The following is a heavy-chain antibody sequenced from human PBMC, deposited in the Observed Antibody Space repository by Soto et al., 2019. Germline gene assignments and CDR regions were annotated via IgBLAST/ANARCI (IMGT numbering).Heavy chain of an antibody. D-gene: IGHD3-10*01. CDR3: ERDPGYGSGNSVNHYLDS. Sequence: EVQLVESGGGLVQPGGSLRLSCAASGFTFGNYWMSWVRQAPGKGLEWVATIKHDASEKKYVDSVKGRFTMSRDNAKKSLYLQMDTSSAEDTAVYYCERDPGYGSGNSVNHYLDSWGHGTMVTVSP. J-gene: IGHJ4*01. V-gene: IGHV3-7*01. CDR2: IKHDASEK. CDR1: GFTFGNYW.